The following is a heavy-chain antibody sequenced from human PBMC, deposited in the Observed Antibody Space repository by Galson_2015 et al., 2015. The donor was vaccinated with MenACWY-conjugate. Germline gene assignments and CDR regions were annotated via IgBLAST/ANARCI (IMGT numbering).Heavy chain of an antibody. J-gene: IGHJ3*02. Sequence: SVKVSCKASGYTFNRYAMNWVRQAPGQGLEWMGWINTNTGNPTYGQGFAGRFVLSVDTSVSTAYLQISSLKAEDTAVYYCAREGIRVDDDAFDIWGQGTMVTVSS. CDR3: AREGIRVDDDAFDI. V-gene: IGHV7-4-1*02. D-gene: IGHD3-3*01. CDR1: GYTFNRYA. CDR2: INTNTGNP.